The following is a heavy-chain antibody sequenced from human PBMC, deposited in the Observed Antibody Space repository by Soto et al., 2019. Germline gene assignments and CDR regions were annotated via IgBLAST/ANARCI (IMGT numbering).Heavy chain of an antibody. CDR3: ARDPGYYGSGNNWFDP. J-gene: IGHJ5*02. Sequence: SETLSLTCTVSGGSISSYYWSWIRQPPGKGLEWIGYIYYSGSTNYNPSLKSRVTISVDTSKNQFSLKLSSVTAADTAVYYCARDPGYYGSGNNWFDPWGQGTPVTVSS. CDR2: IYYSGST. D-gene: IGHD3-10*01. CDR1: GGSISSYY. V-gene: IGHV4-59*01.